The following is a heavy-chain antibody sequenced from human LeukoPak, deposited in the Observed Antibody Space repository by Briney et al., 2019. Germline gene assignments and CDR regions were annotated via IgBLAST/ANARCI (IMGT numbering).Heavy chain of an antibody. V-gene: IGHV4-59*08. J-gene: IGHJ4*02. CDR1: GSSISSYY. CDR3: ARHEGATDY. Sequence: PSETLSLTCTVSGSSISSYYWSWIRQPPGKGLEWIGYIYYSGSTNYNPSLKSRVTISVDTSKNQFSLKLSSVTAADTAVYYCARHEGATDYWGQGTLVTVSS. CDR2: IYYSGST. D-gene: IGHD1-26*01.